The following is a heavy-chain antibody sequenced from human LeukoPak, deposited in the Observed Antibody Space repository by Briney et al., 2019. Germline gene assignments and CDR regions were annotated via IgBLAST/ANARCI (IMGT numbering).Heavy chain of an antibody. CDR1: GFTFSSYG. Sequence: GRSLRLSCAASGFTFSSYGMHWVRQAPGKGLEWVAVISYDGSNKYYADSVKGRFTISRDNSKNTLYLQMNSLRAEDTAVYYCAKDVDPYYGSGSSGLDYWGQGTLVTVSS. CDR2: ISYDGSNK. V-gene: IGHV3-30*18. J-gene: IGHJ4*02. CDR3: AKDVDPYYGSGSSGLDY. D-gene: IGHD3-10*01.